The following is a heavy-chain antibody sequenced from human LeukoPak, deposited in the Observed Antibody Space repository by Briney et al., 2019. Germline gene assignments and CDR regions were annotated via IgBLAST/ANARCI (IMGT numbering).Heavy chain of an antibody. Sequence: GGSLKLSCAASGFIFRSHEVNWVRPAPGKGLEWVSYISTSGSTTYYADSVKGRFSISRDNAKNSLYLQINSLRAEDTAVYYCTGGDVMSRLTLRREQISPWGEGTLVTVSS. D-gene: IGHD2-21*02. J-gene: IGHJ5*02. CDR3: TGGDVMSRLTLRREQISP. CDR2: ISTSGSTT. V-gene: IGHV3-48*03. CDR1: GFIFRSHE.